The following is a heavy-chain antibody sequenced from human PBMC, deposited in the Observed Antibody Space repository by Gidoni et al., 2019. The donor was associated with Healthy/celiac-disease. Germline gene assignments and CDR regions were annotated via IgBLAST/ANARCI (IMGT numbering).Heavy chain of an antibody. V-gene: IGHV3-23*01. CDR1: GFTFSSYA. CDR2: ISGSGGST. Sequence: EVQLLESGGGLVQPGGSLRLSCAASGFTFSSYAMSWVRQAPGKGLEWVSAISGSGGSTYYADSVKGRFTISRDNSKNTLYLQMNSLRAEDTAVYYCAKAPLRHWQALRYFDLWGRGTLVTVSS. D-gene: IGHD3-10*01. CDR3: AKAPLRHWQALRYFDL. J-gene: IGHJ2*01.